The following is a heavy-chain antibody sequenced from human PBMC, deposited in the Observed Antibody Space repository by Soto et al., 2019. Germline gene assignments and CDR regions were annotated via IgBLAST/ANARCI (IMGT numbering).Heavy chain of an antibody. J-gene: IGHJ5*02. Sequence: PSETLSLTCTVSGGSISSGGYYWSWIRQHPGKGLEWTGYIYYSGSTYYNPSLKSRVTISVDTSKNQFSLKLSSVTAVDTAVYYCARAATTIFGVVIRSRYNWFDPWGQGTLVTVSS. CDR2: IYYSGST. D-gene: IGHD3-3*01. CDR3: ARAATTIFGVVIRSRYNWFDP. V-gene: IGHV4-31*03. CDR1: GGSISSGGYY.